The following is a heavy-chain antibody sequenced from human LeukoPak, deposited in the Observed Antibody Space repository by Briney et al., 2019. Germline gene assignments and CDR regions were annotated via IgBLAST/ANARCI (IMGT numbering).Heavy chain of an antibody. D-gene: IGHD5-24*01. CDR2: INPSGGST. J-gene: IGHJ4*02. Sequence: ASVKVSCKTTGHTLTSYYVHWVRQAPGQGLEWMGIINPSGGSTNYVQKFQGRVTMTRDTSAGTVYMELSSLRSEDTAVYYCARDLGDGYNFHNYWGQGTLVTVSS. V-gene: IGHV1-46*01. CDR1: GHTLTSYY. CDR3: ARDLGDGYNFHNY.